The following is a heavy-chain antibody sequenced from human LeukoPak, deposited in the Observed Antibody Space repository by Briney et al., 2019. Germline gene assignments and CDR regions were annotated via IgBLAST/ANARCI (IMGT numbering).Heavy chain of an antibody. CDR3: ATPVGGVWSFDY. J-gene: IGHJ4*02. CDR1: GFTFSNYW. Sequence: GGSLRLSCAASGFTFSNYWMTWVRQAPGKGLEWVSNINHNEGEKYYVDSVKGRFTVSRDNSKNSVYLQMNSLRAEDTAMYYCATPVGGVWSFDYWGQGTLVTVSS. V-gene: IGHV3-7*01. D-gene: IGHD2-15*01. CDR2: INHNEGEK.